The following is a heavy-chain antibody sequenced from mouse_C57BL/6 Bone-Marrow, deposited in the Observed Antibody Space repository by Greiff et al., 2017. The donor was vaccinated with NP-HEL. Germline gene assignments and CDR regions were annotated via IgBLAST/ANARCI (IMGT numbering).Heavy chain of an antibody. CDR2: IDPEDGET. J-gene: IGHJ2*01. V-gene: IGHV14-2*01. CDR1: GFNIKDYY. Sequence: VQLQQSGAELVKPGASVKLSCTASGFNIKDYYMHWVKQRTEQGLEWIGRIDPEDGETKYAPNFQGKATITADKSSNTASLQLSSLTSEDTAVYYCARDYGPDYWGQGTTLTVSS. CDR3: ARDYGPDY. D-gene: IGHD1-1*01.